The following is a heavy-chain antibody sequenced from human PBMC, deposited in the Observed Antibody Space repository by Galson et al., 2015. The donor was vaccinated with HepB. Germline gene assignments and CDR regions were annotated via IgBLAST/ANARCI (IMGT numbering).Heavy chain of an antibody. D-gene: IGHD6-19*01. CDR2: INKDGSQK. CDR3: ARDVDGKYSGGWYDAFDV. Sequence: SLRLSCAGSGFTFNNDWTHWVRLAPGKGLEWVANINKDGSQKNYVDSVGGRFTISRDNSKNSLFLQMNSLRAEDTARYYCARDVDGKYSGGWYDAFDVWGQGTTVTVSS. J-gene: IGHJ3*01. CDR1: GFTFNNDW. V-gene: IGHV3-7*01.